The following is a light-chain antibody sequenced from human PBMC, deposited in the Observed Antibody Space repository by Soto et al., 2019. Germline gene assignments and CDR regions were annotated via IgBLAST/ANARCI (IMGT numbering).Light chain of an antibody. CDR2: DAS. Sequence: EIVLTQSPATLSLSPGERATLSCRASQNVTRYLAWYLHKPGQAPRLLIYDASKRSTGIPARLSGSGSGTDFTLSIRSLEPEDFAVYYCQQRSSWPLTFGGGTKVEI. J-gene: IGKJ4*01. CDR3: QQRSSWPLT. CDR1: QNVTRY. V-gene: IGKV3-11*01.